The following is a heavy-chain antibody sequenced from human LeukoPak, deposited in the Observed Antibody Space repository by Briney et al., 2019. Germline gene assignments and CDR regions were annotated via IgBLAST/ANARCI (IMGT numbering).Heavy chain of an antibody. CDR1: GHTFTGYY. V-gene: IGHV1-2*02. D-gene: IGHD1-26*01. J-gene: IGHJ4*02. CDR3: TRRLGGSSEGYDF. Sequence: ASVKVSCKASGHTFTGYYIHWVRQAPGQGLGWMGWINPNNGGTKYTQKFLGRVTMTGDTSINTAYMEVTSLRSDDTAVYYCTRRLGGSSEGYDFWGQGTLVTVSS. CDR2: INPNNGGT.